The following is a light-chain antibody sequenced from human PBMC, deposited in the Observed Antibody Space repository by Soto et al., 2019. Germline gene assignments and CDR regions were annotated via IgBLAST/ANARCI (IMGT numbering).Light chain of an antibody. Sequence: QSALTQPPSVSGALGQRVTISCTGSSSNIGAGYDVHWYRQLPGTATKLLIYGNSNRPSGVPDRFSGSKSGTSASLAITGLQAEDEADYYCQSYDRSLSDHGCGTGTKVTVL. CDR3: QSYDRSLSDHG. CDR2: GNS. V-gene: IGLV1-40*01. J-gene: IGLJ1*01. CDR1: SSNIGAGYD.